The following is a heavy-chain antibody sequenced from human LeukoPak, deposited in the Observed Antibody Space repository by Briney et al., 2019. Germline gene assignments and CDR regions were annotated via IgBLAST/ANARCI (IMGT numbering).Heavy chain of an antibody. D-gene: IGHD6-19*01. CDR3: ARGAVAVSY. CDR2: ISSSGSTI. V-gene: IGHV3-48*03. J-gene: IGHJ4*02. Sequence: GGSPRLSCAASGFTFSSYEVNWVRQAPGKGLEWVSYISSSGSTIYYADSVKGRFTISRDNAKNSLYLQMNSLRAEDTAVYYCARGAVAVSYWGQGTLVTVSS. CDR1: GFTFSSYE.